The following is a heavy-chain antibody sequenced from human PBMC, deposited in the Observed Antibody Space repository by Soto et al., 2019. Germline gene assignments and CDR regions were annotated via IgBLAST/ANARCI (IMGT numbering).Heavy chain of an antibody. D-gene: IGHD1-26*01. CDR2: IYYSGTT. V-gene: IGHV4-31*01. J-gene: IGHJ4*02. CDR1: GDSISTVGYY. Sequence: QVQLQESGPGLVKPSQTLSLTCTVSGDSISTVGYYWSWIRHHPGKGLEWLGYIYYSGTTYYKSSPQSPMTVSVDASINQFCLKLIFVTAPDTAVYYCARCARWQLLALGYFDYWGQRTLVSVS. CDR3: ARCARWQLLALGYFDY.